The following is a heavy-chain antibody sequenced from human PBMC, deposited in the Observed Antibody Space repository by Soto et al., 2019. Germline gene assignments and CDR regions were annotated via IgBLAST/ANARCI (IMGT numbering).Heavy chain of an antibody. Sequence: ASVKVSCKASGGTFSSYAMSWVRQAPGQGLEWMGGIIPIFGTANYAQKFQGRVTITADESTSTAYIELSSLRSEDTAVYYCARGDYSDPSDYWGQGTRVTVSS. V-gene: IGHV1-69*13. CDR3: ARGDYSDPSDY. D-gene: IGHD4-17*01. CDR2: IIPIFGTA. CDR1: GGTFSSYA. J-gene: IGHJ4*02.